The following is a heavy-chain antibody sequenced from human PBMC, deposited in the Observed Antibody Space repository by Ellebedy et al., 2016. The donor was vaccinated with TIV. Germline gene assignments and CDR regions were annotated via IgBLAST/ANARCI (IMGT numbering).Heavy chain of an antibody. J-gene: IGHJ4*02. CDR3: ASQHSSGSYEGY. CDR2: ISHDGNIQ. CDR1: GITFSSFG. D-gene: IGHD1-26*01. Sequence: GESLKISXVASGITFSSFGMHWVRQAPGKGLEWVAVISHDGNIQHYGDSVKGRFTISRANSKNTLFLSMNSLRSEDTAVYYCASQHSSGSYEGYWGQGTLVTVSS. V-gene: IGHV3-30*03.